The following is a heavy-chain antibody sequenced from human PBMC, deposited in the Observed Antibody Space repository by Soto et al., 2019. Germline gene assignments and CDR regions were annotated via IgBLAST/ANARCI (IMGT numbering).Heavy chain of an antibody. V-gene: IGHV4-34*01. CDR3: ARVRGTMIVVVIPQTRGWFDP. CDR2: INHSGST. CDR1: GGSFSGYY. J-gene: IGHJ5*02. D-gene: IGHD3-22*01. Sequence: PSETLSLTCAVYGGSFSGYYWSWIRQPPGKWLEWIGEINHSGSTNYNPPLKSRVTISVDTSKNQFSLKLSSVTAADTAVYYCARVRGTMIVVVIPQTRGWFDPWGQXTLVTVSS.